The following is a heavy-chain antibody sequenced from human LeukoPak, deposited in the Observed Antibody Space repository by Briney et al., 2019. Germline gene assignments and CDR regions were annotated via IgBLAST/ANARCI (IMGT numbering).Heavy chain of an antibody. CDR3: ARGTNYYDSSGYYY. Sequence: GGSLRLSCAVSGFTFTNDWMSWVRQAPGKGLEWVAMIKRNGGEKYYVDSVKGRFTTSRDNAKNSLYLQMNSLGAEDTAVYYCARGTNYYDSSGYYYWGQGTLVTVSS. J-gene: IGHJ4*02. CDR2: IKRNGGEK. D-gene: IGHD3-22*01. CDR1: GFTFTNDW. V-gene: IGHV3-7*03.